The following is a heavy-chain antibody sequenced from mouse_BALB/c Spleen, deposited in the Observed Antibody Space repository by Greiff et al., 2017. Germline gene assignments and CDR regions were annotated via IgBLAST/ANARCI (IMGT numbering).Heavy chain of an antibody. V-gene: IGHV1-15*01. J-gene: IGHJ4*01. CDR3: TDSAGEAMDY. CDR1: GYTFTDYE. D-gene: IGHD3-2*01. CDR2: IDPETGGT. Sequence: QVQLQQSGAELVRPGASVTLSCKASGYTFTDYEMHWVKQTPVHGLEWIGAIDPETGGTAYNQKFQGKATLTADKSSSTAYMELRILTSEDSAVYYCTDSAGEAMDYWGQGTSVTVSS.